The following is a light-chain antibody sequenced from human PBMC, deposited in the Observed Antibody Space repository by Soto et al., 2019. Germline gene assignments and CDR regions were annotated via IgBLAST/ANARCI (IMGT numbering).Light chain of an antibody. CDR1: QSVSSN. CDR2: GAS. Sequence: EIVLTQSPATLSVSPGERATLSCRASQSVSSNLAWYQQKPGQAPRLLIYGASTRATGIPARFSGSGSGTDFTLTISSLQPEDFATYYCQQSHSTPITLGQGTRLEI. CDR3: QQSHSTPIT. V-gene: IGKV3D-15*01. J-gene: IGKJ5*01.